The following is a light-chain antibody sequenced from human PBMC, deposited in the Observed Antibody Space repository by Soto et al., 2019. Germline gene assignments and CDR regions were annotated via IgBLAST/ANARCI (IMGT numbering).Light chain of an antibody. V-gene: IGLV2-14*01. CDR3: TSYTSSSTLVV. CDR1: SSDIGDYNY. J-gene: IGLJ2*01. Sequence: QSALTQPASVSASPGQSITISCTGTSSDIGDYNYVSWYQQHPDKAPQLMIYEVNNRPSGVSSRFSGSKSGNTASLTISGLQAEDEAYYYCTSYTSSSTLVVFGGGTKLTVL. CDR2: EVN.